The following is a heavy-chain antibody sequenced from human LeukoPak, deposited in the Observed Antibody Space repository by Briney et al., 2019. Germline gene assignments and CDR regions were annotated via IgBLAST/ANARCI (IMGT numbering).Heavy chain of an antibody. CDR3: AKEMVYEDNWFDP. CDR1: GFTFSIYT. D-gene: IGHD2-8*01. J-gene: IGHJ5*02. V-gene: IGHV3-30-3*01. Sequence: GGSLRLSCAASGFTFSIYTLHWVRQAPGKGLEWVAVMSYDGRNIYFADSVKGRFTISRDNSKNTMSLQMNSLRAEDTAVYYCAKEMVYEDNWFDPWGQGTPVTVSS. CDR2: MSYDGRNI.